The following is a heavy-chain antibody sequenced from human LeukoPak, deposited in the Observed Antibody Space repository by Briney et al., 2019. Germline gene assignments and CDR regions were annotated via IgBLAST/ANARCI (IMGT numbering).Heavy chain of an antibody. CDR3: ARDGGCSSTSCLDY. V-gene: IGHV4-59*01. CDR2: IFDNRNT. J-gene: IGHJ4*02. D-gene: IGHD2-2*01. CDR1: GDSISSYY. Sequence: SETLSLTCTVSGDSISSYYWSWIRQPPGKGLEWIGYIFDNRNTKYNPSLKSRVSLSLDTSKNEFSLNLSSVTAADTAVYYCARDGGCSSTSCLDYWGQGTLVTVSS.